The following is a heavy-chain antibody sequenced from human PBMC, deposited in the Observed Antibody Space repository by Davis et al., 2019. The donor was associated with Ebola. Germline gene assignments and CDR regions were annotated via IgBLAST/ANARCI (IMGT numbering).Heavy chain of an antibody. CDR3: ARTRIRDSFRWFDP. CDR1: GYTFTGYY. J-gene: IGHJ5*02. D-gene: IGHD3/OR15-3a*01. CDR2: INPSGGST. V-gene: IGHV1-46*01. Sequence: ASVKVSCKASGYTFTGYYMHWVRQAPGQGLEWMGWINPSGGSTSYAQKFQGRVTMTRDTSTSTAYMELRSLRSDDTAVYYCARTRIRDSFRWFDPWGQGTLVTVSS.